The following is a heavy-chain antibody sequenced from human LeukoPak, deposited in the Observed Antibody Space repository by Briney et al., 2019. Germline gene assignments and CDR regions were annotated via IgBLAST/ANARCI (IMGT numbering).Heavy chain of an antibody. CDR1: GFTFSTCA. CDR3: ARERDSSGFETY. J-gene: IGHJ4*02. V-gene: IGHV3-23*01. CDR2: ISGTTSGT. Sequence: GGSLRLSCAASGFTFSTCAMSWVRQAPGKGLEWVSGISGTTSGTYYADSVKGRFTISRDNSKNTLYLQMNSLRAEDTAVYYCARERDSSGFETYWGQGTLVTVSS. D-gene: IGHD6-19*01.